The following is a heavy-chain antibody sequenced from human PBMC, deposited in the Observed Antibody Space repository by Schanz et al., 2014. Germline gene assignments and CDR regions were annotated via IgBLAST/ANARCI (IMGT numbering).Heavy chain of an antibody. Sequence: EVQLVESGGGLVQPGGSLRLSCAASGFTFSDHYMDWVRQAPGKGLEWVSALSGSGGSTYYADSVKGRFTISRDISKNTLHPQVTSLRAEDTAIYYCARDGNYYVSRNYYKTPYYFDYWGQGTLVTVSS. CDR2: LSGSGGST. CDR1: GFTFSDHY. V-gene: IGHV3-23*04. CDR3: ARDGNYYVSRNYYKTPYYFDY. J-gene: IGHJ4*02. D-gene: IGHD3-10*01.